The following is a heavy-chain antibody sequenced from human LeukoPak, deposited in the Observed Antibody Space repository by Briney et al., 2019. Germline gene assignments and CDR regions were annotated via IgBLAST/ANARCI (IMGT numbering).Heavy chain of an antibody. CDR1: GGSISHYY. D-gene: IGHD4-17*01. CDR3: AREDPQTTVPEGMDV. Sequence: SETLSLTCTVSGGSISHYYWSWIRQSPGKGLEWIGYIYYSGTTNYNPSLKSRVTISVDTSRNQFSLQLRSVTAADTAVYYCAREDPQTTVPEGMDVWGRGTTVIVSS. V-gene: IGHV4-59*01. J-gene: IGHJ6*02. CDR2: IYYSGTT.